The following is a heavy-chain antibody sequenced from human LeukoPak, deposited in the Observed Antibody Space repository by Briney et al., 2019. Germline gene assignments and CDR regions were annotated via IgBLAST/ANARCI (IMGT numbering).Heavy chain of an antibody. CDR1: GFTFSSYG. CDR2: ISGSGGST. Sequence: GGSLRLSCAASGFTFSSYGMSWVRQAPGKGLEWVSAISGSGGSTYYADSVKGRFTISRDNSKNTLYPQMNSLRAGDTAVYYCAKDNYYDSSGYFDYWGQGTLVTVSS. CDR3: AKDNYYDSSGYFDY. V-gene: IGHV3-23*01. D-gene: IGHD3-22*01. J-gene: IGHJ4*02.